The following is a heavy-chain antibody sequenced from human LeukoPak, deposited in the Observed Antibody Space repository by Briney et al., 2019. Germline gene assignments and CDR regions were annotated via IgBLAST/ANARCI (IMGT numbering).Heavy chain of an antibody. CDR1: GFTFSSYA. J-gene: IGHJ1*01. V-gene: IGHV3-23*01. CDR3: AKGGYSYGLVGYFQH. Sequence: GGSLRLSCAASGFTFSSYAMSWVRRAPGKGLEWVSAISGSGGSTYYADSVKGRFTISRDNSKNTLYLQMNSLRAEDTAVYYCAKGGYSYGLVGYFQHWGQGTLVTVSS. CDR2: ISGSGGST. D-gene: IGHD5-18*01.